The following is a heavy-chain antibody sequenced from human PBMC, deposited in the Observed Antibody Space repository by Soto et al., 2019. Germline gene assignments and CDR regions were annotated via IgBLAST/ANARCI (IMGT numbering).Heavy chain of an antibody. CDR2: VGTAGNPI. CDR3: ARAPSVTTRSWFDP. D-gene: IGHD4-17*01. J-gene: IGHJ5*02. V-gene: IGHV3-48*03. CDR1: GFTFLSYD. Sequence: EVRLAESGGGLVQPGGSLRLSCAASGFTFLSYDMNWVRQAPGRGLEWISYVGTAGNPIYYADSVKGRFTISRANAKNSLYLKMNSLRAEDTAIYYCARAPSVTTRSWFDPWGQGTLVTVSS.